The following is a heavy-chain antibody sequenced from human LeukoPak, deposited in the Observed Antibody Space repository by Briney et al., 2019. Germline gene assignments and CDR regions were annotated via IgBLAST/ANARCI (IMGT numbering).Heavy chain of an antibody. CDR2: MNTNSGNT. J-gene: IGHJ5*02. CDR1: GYTFTSYD. Sequence: GASVKVSCKASGYTFTSYDINWVRQAPGQGLEWMGWMNTNSGNTVYAQKFQGRVTMTRNTSISTAYMELSSLRSEDTAVYYCAVNLMTTVMYNWFDPWSQGTLVTVSS. D-gene: IGHD4-17*01. V-gene: IGHV1-8*01. CDR3: AVNLMTTVMYNWFDP.